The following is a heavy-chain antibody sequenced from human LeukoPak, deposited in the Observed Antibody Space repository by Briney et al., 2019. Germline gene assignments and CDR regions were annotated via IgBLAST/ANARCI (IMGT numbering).Heavy chain of an antibody. D-gene: IGHD3-22*01. CDR2: INPSGGST. Sequence: ASVKVSCKASGYTFTSYYMHWVRQAPGQGLEWMGIINPSGGSTSYAQKFQGRVTMTRDTSTSTVYMELSSLRSEDTAVYYRARTASLTMIVVVTNQSLFDYWGQGTLVTVSS. J-gene: IGHJ4*02. CDR1: GYTFTSYY. CDR3: ARTASLTMIVVVTNQSLFDY. V-gene: IGHV1-46*01.